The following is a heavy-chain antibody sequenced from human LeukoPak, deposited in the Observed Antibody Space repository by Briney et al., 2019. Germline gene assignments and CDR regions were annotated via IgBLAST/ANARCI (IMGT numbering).Heavy chain of an antibody. J-gene: IGHJ4*02. V-gene: IGHV4-39*01. CDR1: GGSISSSSYY. D-gene: IGHD6-19*01. CDR2: IYYSGST. CDR3: ARVVAVARYFDY. Sequence: PSETLSLTCTVSGGSISSSSYYWGWIRQPPGKGLEWIGSIYYSGSTYYNPSLKSRVTISVDTSKNQFSLKLSSVTAADTAVYYCARVVAVARYFDYWGQGTLVTVSS.